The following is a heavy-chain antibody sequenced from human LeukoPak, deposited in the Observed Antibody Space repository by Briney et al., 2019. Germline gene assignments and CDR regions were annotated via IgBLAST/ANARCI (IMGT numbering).Heavy chain of an antibody. CDR1: GFSSSSYA. CDR2: IIGSGGST. D-gene: IGHD5-24*01. J-gene: IGHJ4*02. Sequence: GGSLRLSCAASGFSSSSYATSWVRQAPGKGLEWVSGIIGSGGSTYYGDSVKGRFTISRDNSKNTLYLQVNNLRAEDTAVYYCAKEELEMATITGSDNWGQGTLVTVSS. CDR3: AKEELEMATITGSDN. V-gene: IGHV3-23*01.